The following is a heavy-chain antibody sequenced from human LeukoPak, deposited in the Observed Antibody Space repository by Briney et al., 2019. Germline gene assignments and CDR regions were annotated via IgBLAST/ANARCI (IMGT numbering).Heavy chain of an antibody. J-gene: IGHJ3*01. CDR2: ISGNNST. Sequence: GGSLRLSCAASGFTFSTYAMSWVRQAPGKGLEWVSGISGNNSTYCADSVKGRFTISRDNSKNTLYLQMNSLRAEGTAVYYCAKGRTGDQVGGQGTMVTVSS. V-gene: IGHV3-23*01. CDR3: AKGRTGDQV. CDR1: GFTFSTYA. D-gene: IGHD7-27*01.